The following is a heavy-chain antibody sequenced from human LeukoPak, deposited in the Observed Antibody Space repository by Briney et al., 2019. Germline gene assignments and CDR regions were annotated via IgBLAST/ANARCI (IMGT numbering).Heavy chain of an antibody. CDR2: IFHTGNT. CDR1: GGSISSYY. Sequence: SETLSLACTVSGGSISSYYWSWIRQPPGKGLEWIGYIFHTGNTYYNPSLKSRVTISVDTSKNQFSLKLSSVTAADTAVYYCAKGYSSSPGMFDYWGQGTLVTVSS. CDR3: AKGYSSSPGMFDY. J-gene: IGHJ4*02. V-gene: IGHV4-59*12. D-gene: IGHD6-13*01.